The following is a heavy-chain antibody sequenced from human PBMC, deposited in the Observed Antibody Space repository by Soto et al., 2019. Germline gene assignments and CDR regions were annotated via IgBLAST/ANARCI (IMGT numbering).Heavy chain of an antibody. V-gene: IGHV1-46*02. D-gene: IGHD2-21*02. Sequence: QVQLVQSGAEVRKPGASVKVSCRPSGYTFNTYYLHWLRQAPGQALEWMGVFNPSGGGTTYAQKFLGRVTVTRDTSTTTVFMELSSLRSDDTAVYYCARGGHIAVVTASFDNWGQGTLVTVSS. CDR2: FNPSGGGT. CDR3: ARGGHIAVVTASFDN. J-gene: IGHJ4*02. CDR1: GYTFNTYY.